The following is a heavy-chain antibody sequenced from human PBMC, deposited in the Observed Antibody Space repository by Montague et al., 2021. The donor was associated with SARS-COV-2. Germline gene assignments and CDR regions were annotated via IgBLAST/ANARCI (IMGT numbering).Heavy chain of an antibody. CDR3: ASGRSYSFGFCDC. J-gene: IGHJ4*02. D-gene: IGHD5-18*01. CDR2: INYSGYT. CDR1: GASSSSYY. V-gene: IGHV4-34*01. Sequence: SETLSLTCTVYGASSSSYYWSWIRQSPGKGLEWVGEINYSGYTDYNPSLKSRLTISLDTSKKQFSLKMTSVTAADTAVYYCASGRSYSFGFCDCWGQGTMVTVSS.